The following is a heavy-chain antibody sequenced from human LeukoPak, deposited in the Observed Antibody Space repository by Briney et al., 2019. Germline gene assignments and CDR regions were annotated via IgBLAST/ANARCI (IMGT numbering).Heavy chain of an antibody. J-gene: IGHJ4*02. CDR2: INPNSGGI. CDR3: ARDCFRGSWNYECY. CDR1: GYTFTGYY. D-gene: IGHD1-7*01. Sequence: ASVKVSCKASGYTFTGYYMHWVRQAPGQGLEWMGWINPNSGGINYAQKFQGRVTMTRDTSTSTAYMELSRLRSDDTAVYYCARDCFRGSWNYECYWGQGTLVTVSS. V-gene: IGHV1-2*02.